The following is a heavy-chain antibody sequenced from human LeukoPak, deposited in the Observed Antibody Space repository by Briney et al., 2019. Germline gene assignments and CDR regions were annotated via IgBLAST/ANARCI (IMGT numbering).Heavy chain of an antibody. V-gene: IGHV3-74*01. Sequence: GGSLRLSCAASGFTFSSYWMHWVRQAPGKGLVWVSRINSDGSSTSYADSVKGRFTISRDNAKNTLYLQTNSLRAEDTAVYYCARSSSSWTNWYFDLWGRGTLVTVSS. J-gene: IGHJ2*01. CDR1: GFTFSSYW. CDR2: INSDGSST. D-gene: IGHD6-13*01. CDR3: ARSSSSWTNWYFDL.